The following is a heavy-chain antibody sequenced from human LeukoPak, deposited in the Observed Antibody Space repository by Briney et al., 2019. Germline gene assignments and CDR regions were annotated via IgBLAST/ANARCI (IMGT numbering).Heavy chain of an antibody. J-gene: IGHJ4*02. CDR1: GFTFSSYG. Sequence: GRSLRLSCAASGFTFSSYGMHWVRQAPGKGLEWVAVISYDGSNKYYADSVKGRFTISRDNSKNTLYLQMNSLRAEDTAVYYCAKELDYYDSSGYPSAYFDYWGQGTLVTVSS. D-gene: IGHD3-22*01. V-gene: IGHV3-30*18. CDR3: AKELDYYDSSGYPSAYFDY. CDR2: ISYDGSNK.